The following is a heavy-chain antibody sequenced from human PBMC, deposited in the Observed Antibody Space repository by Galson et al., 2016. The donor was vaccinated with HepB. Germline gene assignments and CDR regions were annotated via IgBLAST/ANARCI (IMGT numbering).Heavy chain of an antibody. J-gene: IGHJ4*02. CDR1: GGSVGSGSYF. CDR3: TRYRERRGEWN. D-gene: IGHD2-8*01. Sequence: SETLSLTCTVSGGSVGSGSYFWSWIRQPPGKGLEWIGYIYDDGSTNYNPSLTSRVSISVDTSKNHSSLKLTSVTAADTAVYYCTRYRERRGEWNWGQGTLVTVSS. V-gene: IGHV4-61*03. CDR2: IYDDGST.